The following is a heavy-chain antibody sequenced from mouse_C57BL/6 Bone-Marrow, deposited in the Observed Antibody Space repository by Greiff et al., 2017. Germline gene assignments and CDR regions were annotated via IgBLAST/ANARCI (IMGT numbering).Heavy chain of an antibody. CDR2: INPNNGGT. CDR1: GYTFTDYY. CDR3: AIPNWVFAY. V-gene: IGHV1-26*01. Sequence: EVQLQQSGPELVKPGASVKISCKASGYTFTDYYMNWVKQSPGKSLEWIGDINPNNGGTSYNQKFKGKATLTVDKSSSTAYMELRSLTSEDSAVYYCAIPNWVFAYWGQGTMVTVSA. D-gene: IGHD4-1*02. J-gene: IGHJ3*01.